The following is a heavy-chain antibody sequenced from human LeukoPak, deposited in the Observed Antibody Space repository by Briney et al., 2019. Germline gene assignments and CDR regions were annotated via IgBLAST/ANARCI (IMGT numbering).Heavy chain of an antibody. CDR3: ARGGYFYYYGMDV. V-gene: IGHV3-74*01. J-gene: IGHJ6*02. CDR2: INADGSGT. Sequence: GGSLRLTCAASGFTFRNYWMYWVRQAPGKGPMWVSRINADGSGTSYADSVKGRFTISRDDAKNKVYLQTNSLTVEDTAVYYCARGGYFYYYGMDVWGQGTTVTASS. CDR1: GFTFRNYW.